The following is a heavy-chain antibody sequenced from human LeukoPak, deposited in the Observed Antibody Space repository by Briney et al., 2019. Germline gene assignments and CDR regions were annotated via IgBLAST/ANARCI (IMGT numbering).Heavy chain of an antibody. CDR1: GFTFSSYS. D-gene: IGHD5-12*01. J-gene: IGHJ4*02. Sequence: GGSLRLSCAASGFTFSSYSMNWVRQAPGKGLEWVSYISSSSSTIYYADSVKGRFTISRDNAKNSLYLQMNSLRAEDTAVYYCARVGWLQGFDYWGQGTLVTVSS. V-gene: IGHV3-48*04. CDR3: ARVGWLQGFDY. CDR2: ISSSSSTI.